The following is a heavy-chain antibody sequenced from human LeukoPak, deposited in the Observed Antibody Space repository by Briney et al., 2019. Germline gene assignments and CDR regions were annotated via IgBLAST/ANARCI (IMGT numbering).Heavy chain of an antibody. V-gene: IGHV3-53*01. J-gene: IGHJ5*02. D-gene: IGHD5-12*01. Sequence: GGSLRLSCAGSGFIVSRSHISWVRQAPGKGLQWVSSLYSGGSIHYADSVKGRFTISRDTSRNTVSLQMNSLRVEDTAVYYCARDLNVDSFMFGHWGQGTPVTVSS. CDR1: GFIVSRSH. CDR2: LYSGGSI. CDR3: ARDLNVDSFMFGH.